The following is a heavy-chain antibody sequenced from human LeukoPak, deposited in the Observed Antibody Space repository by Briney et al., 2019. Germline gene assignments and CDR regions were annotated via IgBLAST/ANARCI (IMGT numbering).Heavy chain of an antibody. D-gene: IGHD2-2*01. V-gene: IGHV1-18*01. CDR2: ISAYNGNT. Sequence: ASVKVSCKASGYTFTSYGISWVRQAPGQGLEWMGWISAYNGNTNYAQKLQGRVTMTTDTSTSTAHMELRSLRSDDTTVYYCARAGGIVVVPAAPNDYWGQGTLVTVSS. CDR3: ARAGGIVVVPAAPNDY. CDR1: GYTFTSYG. J-gene: IGHJ4*02.